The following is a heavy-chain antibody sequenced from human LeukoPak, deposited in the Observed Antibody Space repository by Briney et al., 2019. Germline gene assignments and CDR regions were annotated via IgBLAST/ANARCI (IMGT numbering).Heavy chain of an antibody. Sequence: SETLSLTCAVYGGSFSGYYWSWIRQPPGKGLEWIGEINHSGSTNYNPSLKSRVTISVDTSKNQFSLKLSSVTAADTAVYYCARETAGGGSDYCGQGTLVTVSS. CDR3: ARETAGGGSDY. J-gene: IGHJ4*02. CDR1: GGSFSGYY. V-gene: IGHV4-34*01. CDR2: INHSGST. D-gene: IGHD3-16*01.